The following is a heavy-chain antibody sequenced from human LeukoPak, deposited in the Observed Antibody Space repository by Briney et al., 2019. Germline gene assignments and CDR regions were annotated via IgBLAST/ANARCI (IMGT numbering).Heavy chain of an antibody. CDR1: GGSFSGYY. V-gene: IGHV4-34*01. D-gene: IGHD6-19*01. Sequence: KTSETLSLTCAVYGGSFSGYYWSWIRQPPGKGLEWIGEINHSGSTNYNPSLKSRVTISVDTSKNQFSLKLSSVTAADTAVYYCAREKQWLDYWGQGTLVTVSS. J-gene: IGHJ4*02. CDR3: AREKQWLDY. CDR2: INHSGST.